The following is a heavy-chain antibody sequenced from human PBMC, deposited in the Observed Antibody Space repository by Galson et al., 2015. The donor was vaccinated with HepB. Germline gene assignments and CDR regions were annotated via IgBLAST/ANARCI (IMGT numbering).Heavy chain of an antibody. Sequence: ASGNTFNSYGISWVRQAPGQGLEWMGWISAYNNNTNQAQKLQDRVTMTTDTSTRTAYMELRSLRSDDTAVYYCARDGPYSGSYYVPFDYWGQGTLVTVSS. CDR3: ARDGPYSGSYYVPFDY. CDR1: GNTFNSYG. V-gene: IGHV1-18*01. CDR2: ISAYNNNT. D-gene: IGHD1-26*01. J-gene: IGHJ4*02.